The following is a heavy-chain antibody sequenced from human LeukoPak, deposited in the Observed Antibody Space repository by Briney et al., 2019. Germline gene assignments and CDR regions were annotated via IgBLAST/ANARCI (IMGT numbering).Heavy chain of an antibody. CDR1: GSIFSSRW. J-gene: IGHJ5*02. CDR2: IKMDGSSI. Sequence: QPGGSLRLSCAASGSIFSSRWMHWVRRGPGKGLEWVSRIKMDGSSIDYADSVRGRFTVSRDNAKNTLYLEMNSLRVEDTAVYYCARDNSPGWFGPWGQGALVTVSS. CDR3: ARDNSPGWFGP. D-gene: IGHD4-11*01. V-gene: IGHV3-74*01.